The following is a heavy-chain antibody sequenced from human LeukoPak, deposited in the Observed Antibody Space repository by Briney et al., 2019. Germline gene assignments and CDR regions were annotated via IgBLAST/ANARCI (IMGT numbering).Heavy chain of an antibody. Sequence: ASVKVSCKASGYTFTSYVINWVRQATGQGLEWMGWMNPNSGNTGYAQKFQGRVTMTRNTSISTAYMELSSLRSEDTAVYYCARGFLVRGVIIIPLGTGRMDVWGQGTTVTVSS. CDR3: ARGFLVRGVIIIPLGTGRMDV. J-gene: IGHJ6*02. V-gene: IGHV1-8*01. CDR2: MNPNSGNT. D-gene: IGHD3-10*01. CDR1: GYTFTSYV.